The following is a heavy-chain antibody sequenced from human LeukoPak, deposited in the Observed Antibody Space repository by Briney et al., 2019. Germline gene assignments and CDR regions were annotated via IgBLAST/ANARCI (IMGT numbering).Heavy chain of an antibody. V-gene: IGHV3-23*01. D-gene: IGHD3-22*01. Sequence: GGSLRLSCSASGFTFSDYPMSWVRQAPGRGLKWVSLTSPTGGGTHYAVSVKGRFTISRDNSRDTLFLQMNSLTAEDTAMYFRAKMRNDRKIHNSDTSGYFDSWGQGTLVTVSS. CDR3: AKMRNDRKIHNSDTSGYFDS. J-gene: IGHJ4*02. CDR2: TSPTGGGT. CDR1: GFTFSDYP.